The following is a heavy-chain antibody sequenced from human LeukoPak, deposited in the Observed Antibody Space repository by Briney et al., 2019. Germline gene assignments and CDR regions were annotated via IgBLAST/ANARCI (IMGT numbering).Heavy chain of an antibody. Sequence: GRSLRLSCAASGFTFSSYGMHWVRQAPGKGLEWVAVIWYDGSNKYYADSVKGRFTIPRDNSKNTLYLQMNSLRAEDTAVYYCARGTYSSGWYHFDYWGQGTLVTVSS. CDR1: GFTFSSYG. CDR3: ARGTYSSGWYHFDY. CDR2: IWYDGSNK. V-gene: IGHV3-33*01. D-gene: IGHD6-19*01. J-gene: IGHJ4*02.